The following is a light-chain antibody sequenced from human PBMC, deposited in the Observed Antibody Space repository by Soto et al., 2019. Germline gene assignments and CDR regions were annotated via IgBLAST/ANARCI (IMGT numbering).Light chain of an antibody. CDR3: QHYNNWLT. J-gene: IGKJ4*01. CDR2: GAS. Sequence: EMVMTQSPSTLSVSPGERATLSCWASQSISSNLAWYQQKPGQAPRLLIYGASIRATGIPVRLSGSGSGTEFTLTISSLQSEDFAVYYCQHYNNWLTFGGGTKVEIK. V-gene: IGKV3-15*01. CDR1: QSISSN.